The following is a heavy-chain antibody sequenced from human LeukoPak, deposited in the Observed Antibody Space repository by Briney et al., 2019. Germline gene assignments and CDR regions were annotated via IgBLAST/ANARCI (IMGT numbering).Heavy chain of an antibody. CDR3: AREDIIVVPPSRPFDP. CDR1: GGTFSSYA. J-gene: IGHJ5*02. CDR2: IIPILGIA. Sequence: GASVKVSCKASGGTFSSYAISWVRQAPGQGLEWMGRIIPILGIANYAQKFQGRVTITADKSTSTAYMELSSLRSEDTAVYYCAREDIIVVPPSRPFDPWGQGTLVTVSS. V-gene: IGHV1-69*04. D-gene: IGHD2-2*01.